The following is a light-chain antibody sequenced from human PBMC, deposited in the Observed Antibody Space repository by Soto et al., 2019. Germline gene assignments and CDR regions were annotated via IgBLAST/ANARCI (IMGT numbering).Light chain of an antibody. CDR1: SSDVGTDNY. V-gene: IGLV2-14*01. CDR2: QVS. J-gene: IGLJ1*01. CDR3: SSYTISSTYV. Sequence: QSVLTQPASVSGSPGQSITLSCTGTSSDVGTDNYVSWYQQHPGKAPKLMISQVSNRPSGVSNRFSGSKSGNTASLTISGLQAEDEADYYCSSYTISSTYVFGTGTKVTVL.